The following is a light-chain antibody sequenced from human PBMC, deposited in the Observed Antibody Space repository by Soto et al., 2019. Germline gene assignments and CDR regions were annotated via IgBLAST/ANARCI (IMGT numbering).Light chain of an antibody. V-gene: IGKV1-6*01. CDR3: LLDFRYFWA. Sequence: AIQLTQSPSSLSASVGDRVTITCRASQAIRTALGWYQQRPWKVPKLLIYAASTLQSGVPSRFSGSGSGTDFTLTISSLQPEDFAPYYCLLDFRYFWAFGQGTKVEIK. J-gene: IGKJ1*01. CDR2: AAS. CDR1: QAIRTA.